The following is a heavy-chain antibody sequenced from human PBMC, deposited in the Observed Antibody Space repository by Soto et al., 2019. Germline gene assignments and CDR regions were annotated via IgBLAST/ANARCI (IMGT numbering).Heavy chain of an antibody. J-gene: IGHJ3*01. CDR1: GFTFRTYA. D-gene: IGHD3-10*01. Sequence: QVPLVESGGGVVQPGGSLRLSCAASGFTFRTYAMHWVRRAPGKGLEWMSVISYDGTNKYYADSVKGRFTISRDNSKNTLSLQMNSLRAEDTALYYCARDGGSYWGQGTMVIVSS. CDR3: ARDGGSY. V-gene: IGHV3-30-3*01. CDR2: ISYDGTNK.